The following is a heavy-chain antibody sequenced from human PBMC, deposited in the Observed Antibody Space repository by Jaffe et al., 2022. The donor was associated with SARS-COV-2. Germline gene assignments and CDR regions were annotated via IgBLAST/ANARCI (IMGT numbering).Heavy chain of an antibody. V-gene: IGHV4-59*08. D-gene: IGHD3-22*01. CDR2: IHYTGTT. CDR1: GGSISSYF. Sequence: QVQLQESGPGLVKPSETLSLTCTVSGGSISSYFWNWIRQAPGKGLEWLGYIHYTGTTNYNPSLKSRVTISVETSKNQFSLRLTSVTAADTAVYYCARWYHNDSGGYYSFDDWGQGTLVTVSS. CDR3: ARWYHNDSGGYYSFDD. J-gene: IGHJ4*02.